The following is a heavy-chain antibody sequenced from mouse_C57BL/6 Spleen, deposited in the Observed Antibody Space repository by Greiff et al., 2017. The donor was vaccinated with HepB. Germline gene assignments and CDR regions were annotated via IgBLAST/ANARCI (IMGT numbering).Heavy chain of an antibody. CDR2: IYPSDSET. CDR1: GYTFTSYW. CDR3: ARDLPRVDY. Sequence: QVQLQQPGAELVRPGSSVKLSCKASGYTFTSYWMDWVKQRPGQGLEWIGNIYPSDSETNYNQKFKDKATLTVDKSSSTAYMQLSSLTSEDSAVYYCARDLPRVDYWGQGTTLTVSS. J-gene: IGHJ2*01. D-gene: IGHD3-3*01. V-gene: IGHV1-61*01.